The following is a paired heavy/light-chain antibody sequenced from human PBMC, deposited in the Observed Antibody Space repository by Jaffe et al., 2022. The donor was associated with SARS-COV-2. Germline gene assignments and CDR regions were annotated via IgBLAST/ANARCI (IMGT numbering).Heavy chain of an antibody. CDR3: ARVTTAGWE. D-gene: IGHD1-26*01. V-gene: IGHV1-2*06. Sequence: QVQLVQSGAEVKQPGASVRVSCKASGYTFTGYYMEWVRQAPGQGLEWVGRINPHSGVTDYAQKFQGRVTMTRDTSIITVYMELNRLRSDDTAVYYCARVTTAGWEWGQGTLVTVSS. CDR2: INPHSGVT. CDR1: GYTFTGYY. J-gene: IGHJ4*02.
Light chain of an antibody. V-gene: IGKV2-28*01. CDR2: LAS. Sequence: DIVLTQSPLSLPVTPGEPASISCRSSQSLLRSNGYNYLDWYLQKPGQSPQLLIYLASNRASGVPDRFSGSGSGTDFTLKISRVEAEDVGVYYCMQGLQTPITFGQGTRLEIK. J-gene: IGKJ5*01. CDR3: MQGLQTPIT. CDR1: QSLLRSNGYNY.